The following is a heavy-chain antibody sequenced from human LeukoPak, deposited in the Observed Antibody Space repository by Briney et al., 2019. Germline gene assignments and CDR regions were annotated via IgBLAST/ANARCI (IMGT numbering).Heavy chain of an antibody. CDR3: AKDQYQLLYYYYGMDV. CDR2: FYVGGAT. Sequence: GGSLRLSCAVSGFSVTNNYMSWVRQAPGKGLEWVSVFYVGGATYYADSVKGRFTISRDNSENTLYLQMKSLRAEDTAVYYCAKDQYQLLYYYYGMDVWGQGTTVTVSS. V-gene: IGHV3-53*01. D-gene: IGHD2-2*02. CDR1: GFSVTNNY. J-gene: IGHJ6*02.